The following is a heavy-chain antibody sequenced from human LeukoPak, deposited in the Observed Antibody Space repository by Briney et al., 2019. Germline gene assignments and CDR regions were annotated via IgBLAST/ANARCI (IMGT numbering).Heavy chain of an antibody. CDR1: GFTFSSYA. V-gene: IGHV3-23*01. Sequence: GGSLRLSCAASGFTFSSYAMSWVRQAPGKGLEWVSAISGSGGSTYYADSVKGRFTISRDNSKNTLYLQMNSLRAEDTAVYYCXXLATISYDAFDIWGQGTMVTVSS. J-gene: IGHJ3*02. D-gene: IGHD5-24*01. CDR2: ISGSGGST. CDR3: XXLATISYDAFDI.